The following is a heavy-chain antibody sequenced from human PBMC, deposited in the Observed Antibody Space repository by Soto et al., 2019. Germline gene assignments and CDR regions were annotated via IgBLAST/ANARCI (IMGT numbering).Heavy chain of an antibody. D-gene: IGHD3-9*01. V-gene: IGHV1-69*01. Sequence: QVQLVQSGAGVKKPGSSVKVSCKASGGTFSSYAISWVRQAPGQGLEWMGGIIPIFGTANYAQELQGRVTITADESTSTAYMEVSSVRSEDRAVYYCARQALHYDILTGNPDAYNWFAPWGEGTLVPVSS. CDR1: GGTFSSYA. CDR2: IIPIFGTA. J-gene: IGHJ5*02. CDR3: ARQALHYDILTGNPDAYNWFAP.